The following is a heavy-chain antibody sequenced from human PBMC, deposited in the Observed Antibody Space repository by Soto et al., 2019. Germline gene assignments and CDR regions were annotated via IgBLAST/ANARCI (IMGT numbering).Heavy chain of an antibody. CDR3: ARPNSTYHGVDV. V-gene: IGHV5-51*01. D-gene: IGHD1-7*01. Sequence: ESLKISCKGSGYSFSTYWIAWVRQMPGKGLEWMGFIYRGDCDTRYRPSLQGHVSVSIDKSINSAYLQWSNRKASDTAMYYCARPNSTYHGVDVWGQGTTGTV. CDR2: IYRGDCDT. CDR1: GYSFSTYW. J-gene: IGHJ6*02.